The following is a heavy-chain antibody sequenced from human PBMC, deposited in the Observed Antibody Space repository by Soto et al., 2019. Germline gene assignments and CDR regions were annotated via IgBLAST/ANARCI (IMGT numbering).Heavy chain of an antibody. V-gene: IGHV4-59*01. CDR3: ARANDYKSSTFNY. CDR2: IYYSGST. CDR1: GGSISSYY. Sequence: SETLSLTCTVSGGSISSYYWTWIRQPPGKGLEWIGYIYYSGSTNYNPSLKSRVTMSVDTSRNQFSLRLSSVTAADTAVYYCARANDYKSSTFNYWGQGTLVTVPS. J-gene: IGHJ4*02. D-gene: IGHD4-17*01.